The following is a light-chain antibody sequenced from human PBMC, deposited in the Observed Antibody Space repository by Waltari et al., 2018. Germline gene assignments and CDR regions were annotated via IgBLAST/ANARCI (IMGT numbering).Light chain of an antibody. CDR1: RSNTGQNI. CDR3: AAWDDSLEGWV. J-gene: IGLJ3*02. CDR2: NNN. Sequence: QSVLTQPPSASGTPVQSVTISCFGRRSNTGQNIVRWYLQVPGTAPKPLIYNNNQRPSGVPERFSGSKSGTSASLAISWLQSEDEAEYSCAAWDDSLEGWVFGGGTRLTVL. V-gene: IGLV1-44*01.